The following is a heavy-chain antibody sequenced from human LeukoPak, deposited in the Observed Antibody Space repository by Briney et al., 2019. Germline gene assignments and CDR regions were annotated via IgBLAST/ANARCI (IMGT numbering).Heavy chain of an antibody. CDR3: AKGRGTFGAIISDAFDV. V-gene: IGHV3-23*01. Sequence: AGGSLRLSGAASTLTFSSYVMTWVRQAPGKGLEWVAIVSGSGGTTDYADSVKGRFTISRDNSNNMVYLQLKSLRVEDTAVYYCAKGRGTFGAIISDAFDVWGHGTMVIVSS. J-gene: IGHJ3*01. CDR2: VSGSGGTT. D-gene: IGHD3-3*01. CDR1: TLTFSSYV.